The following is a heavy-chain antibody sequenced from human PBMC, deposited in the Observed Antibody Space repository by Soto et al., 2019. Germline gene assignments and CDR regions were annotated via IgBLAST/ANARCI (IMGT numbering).Heavy chain of an antibody. CDR1: GYTCTSYA. Sequence: QVQLVQSGAEVKKPGASVKVSCKASGYTCTSYAIHWVRQAPGQSLEWMGWINAGNGNTKYSQKLQGRVTITRDISASTAYMELSSLRSEDTAVYYCARDETDWGQGTLVTVSS. CDR2: INAGNGNT. V-gene: IGHV1-3*01. CDR3: ARDETD. J-gene: IGHJ4*02. D-gene: IGHD2-21*02.